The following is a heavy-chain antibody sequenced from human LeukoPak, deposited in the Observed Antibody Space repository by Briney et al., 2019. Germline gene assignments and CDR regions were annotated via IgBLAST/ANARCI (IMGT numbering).Heavy chain of an antibody. CDR1: GGSISSNNDY. D-gene: IGHD6-13*01. CDR3: VRHGWGSSWYPDY. CDR2: IYYSGST. V-gene: IGHV4-39*01. J-gene: IGHJ4*02. Sequence: PSETLSLTCRVSGGSISSNNDYWGWIRQPPGKGLEWLGSIYYSGSTYYNPSLKSRVTISVDTSKNQFSLKLSSVTAADTAVYYCVRHGWGSSWYPDYWGQGTLVTVSS.